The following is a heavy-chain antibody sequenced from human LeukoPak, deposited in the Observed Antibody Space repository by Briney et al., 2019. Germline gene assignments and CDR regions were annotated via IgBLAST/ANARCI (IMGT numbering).Heavy chain of an antibody. CDR3: ARDTGHYAPGTPGFTRFDP. J-gene: IGHJ5*02. CDR1: GGSISSANYY. V-gene: IGHV4-39*07. CDR2: VYNSGST. Sequence: SETLSLTCTVSGGSISSANYYWGWIRQPSGKGLEWIGSVYNSGSTYYNPSLKSRVIVSLHMSQNQFSLRLTSVTAADTATYYRARDTGHYAPGTPGFTRFDPWGQGTLVTVSS. D-gene: IGHD3-10*01.